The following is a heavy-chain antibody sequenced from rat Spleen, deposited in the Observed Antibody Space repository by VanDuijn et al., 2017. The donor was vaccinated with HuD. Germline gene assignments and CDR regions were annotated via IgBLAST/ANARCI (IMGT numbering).Heavy chain of an antibody. V-gene: IGHV5-29*01. CDR1: GFTFSNYG. CDR3: ARRHYGYTDYFDY. CDR2: INYDGSTV. D-gene: IGHD1-11*01. Sequence: EVQLVESGGGLIQPGRSLKLSCAASGFTFSNYGMAWVRQAPTKGLEWVATINYDGSTVNYRDSVKGRFTVSRDNAKSTLYLQMDSLGSEDTATYYCARRHYGYTDYFDYWGQGVMVTVSS. J-gene: IGHJ2*01.